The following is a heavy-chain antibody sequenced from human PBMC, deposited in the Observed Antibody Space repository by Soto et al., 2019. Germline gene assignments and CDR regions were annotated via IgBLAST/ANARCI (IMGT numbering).Heavy chain of an antibody. V-gene: IGHV4-30-2*01. D-gene: IGHD1-1*01. CDR1: VGSISSGGYS. CDR3: ARDQLEGNWFDP. J-gene: IGHJ5*02. Sequence: QLQLQESGSGLVRPSQTLSLTCAVSVGSISSGGYSWNWIRQPPGKGLEWIGYIYHSGSTLYNPSLKSGVTISVDKSKNQFYLKLSSVTAADTDVYYCARDQLEGNWFDPWCQGTLVTVSS. CDR2: IYHSGST.